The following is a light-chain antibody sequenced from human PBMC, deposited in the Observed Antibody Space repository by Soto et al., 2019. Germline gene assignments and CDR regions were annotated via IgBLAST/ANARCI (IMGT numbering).Light chain of an antibody. CDR2: GNS. Sequence: SAPPQPPPVSGTPGPRVPHSRTGGSSNIGAGYDVHWFQQLPGTAPKLLIYGNSNRPSGVPDRFSGSKSGTSASLAITGLQAEDEADYYCQSYDSSLSGSRVFGTGTKVTVL. CDR1: SSNIGAGYD. CDR3: QSYDSSLSGSRV. J-gene: IGLJ1*01. V-gene: IGLV1-40*01.